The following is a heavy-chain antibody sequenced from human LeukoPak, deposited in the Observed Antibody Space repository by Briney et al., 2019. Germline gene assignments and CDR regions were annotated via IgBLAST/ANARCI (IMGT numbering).Heavy chain of an antibody. Sequence: SETLSLTCTVYGGSIRSYYWSWIRQPPGKGPEWIGYISYSGSSNYNPSLKSRVTISVDTSKNQFSLNLSSVTAADTAVHYCARAVGVGRGTYFDLWGRGTLVTVSS. CDR1: GGSIRSYY. CDR3: ARAVGVGRGTYFDL. V-gene: IGHV4-59*08. D-gene: IGHD1-1*01. CDR2: ISYSGSS. J-gene: IGHJ2*01.